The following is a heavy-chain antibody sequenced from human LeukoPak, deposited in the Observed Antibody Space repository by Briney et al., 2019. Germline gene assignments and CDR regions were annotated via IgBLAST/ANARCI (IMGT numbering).Heavy chain of an antibody. D-gene: IGHD6-13*01. V-gene: IGHV4-59*08. CDR1: GGSISSYY. Sequence: SETLSLTCTVSGGSISSYYWSWIRQPLGKGLEWIGYIYYSGSTNYNPSLKSRVTISLDTSKNQFSLKLSSVTAADTAVYYCARHFGQQLPPGYWGQGTLVTVSS. CDR2: IYYSGST. CDR3: ARHFGQQLPPGY. J-gene: IGHJ4*02.